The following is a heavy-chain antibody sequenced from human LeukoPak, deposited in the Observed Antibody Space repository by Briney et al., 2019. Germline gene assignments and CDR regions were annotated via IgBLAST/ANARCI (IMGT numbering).Heavy chain of an antibody. Sequence: GGSLRLSCAASGFTLRNYAMTWVRHAPGKGLEWVSTISGGGDSTNFAHSVKGRFTISRDNSQGTMYMQLSSLRAEDTAIYYCARSSSSWTDFDHWGQGTLVTVSS. CDR3: ARSSSSWTDFDH. J-gene: IGHJ4*02. CDR2: ISGGGDST. D-gene: IGHD6-13*01. V-gene: IGHV3-23*01. CDR1: GFTLRNYA.